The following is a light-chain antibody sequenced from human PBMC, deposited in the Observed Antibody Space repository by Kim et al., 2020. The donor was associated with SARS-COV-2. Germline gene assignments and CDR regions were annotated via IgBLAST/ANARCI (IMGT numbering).Light chain of an antibody. J-gene: IGKJ3*01. V-gene: IGKV3-15*01. CDR3: QQYNNWPPLT. Sequence: QGESATLSCRASQSVGRNLAWYQQKPGQAPRLVIYGASTRATGVPARFSGSGYGTEFTLTISSLQSEDFAVYYCQQYNNWPPLTFGPGTKVDIK. CDR2: GAS. CDR1: QSVGRN.